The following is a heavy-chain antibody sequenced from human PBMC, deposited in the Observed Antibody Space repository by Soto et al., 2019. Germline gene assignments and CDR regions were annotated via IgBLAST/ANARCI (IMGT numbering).Heavy chain of an antibody. CDR3: ASKGAVACNSSYYYYGMDV. Sequence: QVQLVQSGAEVKKPGSSVKVSCKASGGTFSSYAISWVRQAPGQGLEWMGGIIPIFGTANYAQKFQGRVTITADESTSTAYMELSSLRSEDTAVYYCASKGAVACNSSYYYYGMDVWGQGTTVTVSS. V-gene: IGHV1-69*01. D-gene: IGHD6-19*01. CDR1: GGTFSSYA. CDR2: IIPIFGTA. J-gene: IGHJ6*02.